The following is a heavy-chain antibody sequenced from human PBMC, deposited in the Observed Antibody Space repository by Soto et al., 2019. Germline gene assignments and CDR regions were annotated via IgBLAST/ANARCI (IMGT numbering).Heavy chain of an antibody. V-gene: IGHV1-2*02. CDR3: AKDEGGIFDS. CDR1: GYTFAAYY. Sequence: QVQLVQSGAEVKGPGASVKVSCKTSGYTFAAYYIHWVRQAPGQVLEWMGFIFPNSGGSTTSAQQFEGRVTMTRDSSISTAYLELSGLTPDGTAVYYCAKDEGGIFDSWGQGTLVTVSS. D-gene: IGHD3-16*01. J-gene: IGHJ4*01. CDR2: IFPNSGGST.